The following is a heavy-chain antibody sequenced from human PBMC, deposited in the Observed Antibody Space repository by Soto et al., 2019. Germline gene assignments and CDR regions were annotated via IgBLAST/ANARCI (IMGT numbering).Heavy chain of an antibody. CDR3: ARDSESYSSSWYWGKYFQH. V-gene: IGHV1-69*01. J-gene: IGHJ1*01. CDR1: GGTFSSYA. Sequence: QVQLVQSGAEVKKPGSSVKVSCKASGGTFSSYAISWVRQAPGQGLEWMGGIIPIFGRANYAQKFQGRVKITEDESTSTAYMELSSLRSEDTAVYYCARDSESYSSSWYWGKYFQHWGQGTLVTVSS. D-gene: IGHD6-13*01. CDR2: IIPIFGRA.